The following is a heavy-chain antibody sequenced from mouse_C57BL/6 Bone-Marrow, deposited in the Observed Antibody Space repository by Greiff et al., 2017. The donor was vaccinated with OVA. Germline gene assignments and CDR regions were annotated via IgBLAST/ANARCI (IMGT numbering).Heavy chain of an antibody. V-gene: IGHV3-6*01. CDR3: ARGEVITTDDYAMDY. CDR1: GYSITSGYY. D-gene: IGHD1-1*01. Sequence: EVKLVESGPGLVKPAQSLSLTCSVTGYSITSGYYWNWIRQFPGNKLEWMGYISYDGSKNYNPSLKNRISITRDTSKNQFFLKLNSVTTEDTATYYCARGEVITTDDYAMDYWGQGTSVTVSS. CDR2: ISYDGSK. J-gene: IGHJ4*01.